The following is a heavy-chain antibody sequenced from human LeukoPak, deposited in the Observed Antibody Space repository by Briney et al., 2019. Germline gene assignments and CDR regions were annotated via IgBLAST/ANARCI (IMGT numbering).Heavy chain of an antibody. CDR2: IYHSGST. Sequence: SGTLSLTCAVSGGSISSSNWWSWVRQPPGKGLEWIGEIYHSGSTNYNPSLKSRVTISVDKSKNQFSLKLSSVTAADTAVYYCARVSSADSSGFDYWGQGTLVTVSS. V-gene: IGHV4-4*02. D-gene: IGHD6-19*01. J-gene: IGHJ4*02. CDR3: ARVSSADSSGFDY. CDR1: GGSISSSNW.